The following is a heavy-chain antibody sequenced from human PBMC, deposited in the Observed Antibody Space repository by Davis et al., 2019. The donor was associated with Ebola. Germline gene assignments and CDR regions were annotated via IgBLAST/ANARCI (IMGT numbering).Heavy chain of an antibody. CDR1: GGSFSGYY. Sequence: SETLSLTCAVYGGSFSGYYWSWIRQSPGKGLEWIGEINQSGGTNHNPSLKNRATISVDTSKTQFSLKLSSVTAADTAVYYCARDSDDYSFDYWGQGTLVTVSS. D-gene: IGHD4-11*01. CDR2: INQSGGT. J-gene: IGHJ4*02. CDR3: ARDSDDYSFDY. V-gene: IGHV4-34*04.